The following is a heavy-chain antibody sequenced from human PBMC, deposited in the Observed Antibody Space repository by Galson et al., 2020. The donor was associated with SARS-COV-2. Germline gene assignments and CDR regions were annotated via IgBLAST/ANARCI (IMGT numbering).Heavy chain of an antibody. CDR1: GFTFSSYS. Sequence: GESLKISCAASGFTFSSYSMNWVRQAPGKGLEWVSSISSSSSYIYYADSVKGRFTISRDNAKNSLYLQMNSLRAEDTAVYYCARGYGSGSYSDYWGQGTLVTVSS. CDR3: ARGYGSGSYSDY. V-gene: IGHV3-21*01. CDR2: ISSSSSYI. J-gene: IGHJ4*02. D-gene: IGHD3-10*01.